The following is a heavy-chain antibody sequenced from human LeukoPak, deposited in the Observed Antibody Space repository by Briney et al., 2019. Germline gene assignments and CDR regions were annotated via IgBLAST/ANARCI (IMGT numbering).Heavy chain of an antibody. V-gene: IGHV3-9*01. J-gene: IGHJ4*01. CDR3: VRGWNGDY. CDR1: GFTFDDYA. CDR2: ISWNSGSI. D-gene: IGHD1-1*01. Sequence: GGSLRLSCAASGFTFDDYAMHWVRQAPGKGLEWVSGISWNSGSIGYADSVKGRFTISRDNAKNSLYLQMSSLRVEDTAIYYCVRGWNGDYWGQEPWSPSPQ.